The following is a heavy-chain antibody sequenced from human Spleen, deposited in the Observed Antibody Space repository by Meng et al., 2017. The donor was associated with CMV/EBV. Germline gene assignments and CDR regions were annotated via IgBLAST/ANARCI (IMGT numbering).Heavy chain of an antibody. CDR2: INSDGSST. Sequence: GESLKISCAASGFTLSSYWMHWVRQAPGKGLVWVSRINSDGSSTSYADSVKGRFTISRDNAKNTLYLQMNSLRAEDTAVYYCVGGSGRSPPIDYWGQGTLVTVSS. D-gene: IGHD3-10*01. CDR1: GFTLSSYW. J-gene: IGHJ4*02. CDR3: VGGSGRSPPIDY. V-gene: IGHV3-74*01.